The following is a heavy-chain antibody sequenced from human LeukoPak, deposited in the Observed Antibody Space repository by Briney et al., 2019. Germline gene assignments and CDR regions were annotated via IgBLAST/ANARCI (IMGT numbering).Heavy chain of an antibody. CDR1: GGSFSGYY. Sequence: SETLSLTCAVYGGSFSGYYWSWIRQPPGKGLEWIGEINHSGSTNYNPSLKSRVTISVDTSKNQFSLKLSSVTAADTAVYYCARLTMVRGVVPNYDYDMDVWGKGTTVTVSS. CDR2: INHSGST. D-gene: IGHD3-10*01. J-gene: IGHJ6*04. CDR3: ARLTMVRGVVPNYDYDMDV. V-gene: IGHV4-34*01.